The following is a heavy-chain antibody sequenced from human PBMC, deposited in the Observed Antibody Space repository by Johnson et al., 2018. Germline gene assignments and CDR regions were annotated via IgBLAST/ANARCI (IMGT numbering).Heavy chain of an antibody. CDR3: ARAQGGDYLAEYFQH. CDR2: VSDDGSNK. Sequence: QVQLVQSGGRVVQPGRSLRLSCSASGFTFSSYAMHWVRQAPGKGLEWVAVVSDDGSNKFSAESVKGRVPISRDNSKYTVYLQMASLKAEDRAVFYCARAQGGDYLAEYFQHWGQGTLVTVSS. V-gene: IGHV3-30-3*01. D-gene: IGHD4-17*01. CDR1: GFTFSSYA. J-gene: IGHJ1*01.